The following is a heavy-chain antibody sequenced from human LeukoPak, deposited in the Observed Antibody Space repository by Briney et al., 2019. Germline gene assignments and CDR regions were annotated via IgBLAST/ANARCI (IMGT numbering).Heavy chain of an antibody. V-gene: IGHV3-7*01. CDR2: IKQDGSKK. J-gene: IGHJ4*02. CDR3: AKDRRGFTIFGVVTQDY. D-gene: IGHD3-3*01. Sequence: GGSLRLSCAASEFTFSSTWMSWVRQAPGKGLEWVANIKQDGSKKFYVDSVKGRFTISRDNPKNSLYLEMNSLRVEDTAVYFCAKDRRGFTIFGVVTQDYWGQGTLVTVSS. CDR1: EFTFSSTW.